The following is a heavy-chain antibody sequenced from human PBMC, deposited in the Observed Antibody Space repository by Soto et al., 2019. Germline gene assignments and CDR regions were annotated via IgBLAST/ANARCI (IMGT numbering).Heavy chain of an antibody. Sequence: SETLSLTCAVYGGSFSGYYWSWIRQPPGKGLEWIGEINHSGSTNYNPSLKSRVTISVDTSKNQFSLKLSSVTAADTAVYYCARGRRSSSSWPFDIWGQGTMVTVSS. CDR2: INHSGST. CDR3: ARGRRSSSSWPFDI. V-gene: IGHV4-34*01. D-gene: IGHD6-13*01. CDR1: GGSFSGYY. J-gene: IGHJ3*02.